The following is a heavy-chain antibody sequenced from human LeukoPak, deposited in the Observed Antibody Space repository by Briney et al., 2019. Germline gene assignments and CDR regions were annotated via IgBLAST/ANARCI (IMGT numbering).Heavy chain of an antibody. CDR1: GFALSSHW. J-gene: IGHJ6*02. CDR3: ARNNGMDV. Sequence: GGSLRLSCAASGFALSSHWMTWVRQVPGRGPEWVANVNRGGSETYYLDSVKGRFTISKDNAKNSLYLQMNGLRAEDTALYHCARNNGMDVWGQGTTVIVSS. V-gene: IGHV3-7*03. CDR2: VNRGGSET.